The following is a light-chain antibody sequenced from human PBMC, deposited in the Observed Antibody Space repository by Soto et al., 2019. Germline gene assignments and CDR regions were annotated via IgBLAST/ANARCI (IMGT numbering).Light chain of an antibody. CDR1: SSDVGGYNY. Sequence: QSALTQPASASGSPGQWITISCTGTSSDVGGYNYVSWYQQHPGKAPKLMMHDVSNRPSGVSNRISGSKSGNTASLTISGLQAEDEADYYCSSYTSSGTRVFGTGTKLTVL. J-gene: IGLJ1*01. CDR3: SSYTSSGTRV. CDR2: DVS. V-gene: IGLV2-14*01.